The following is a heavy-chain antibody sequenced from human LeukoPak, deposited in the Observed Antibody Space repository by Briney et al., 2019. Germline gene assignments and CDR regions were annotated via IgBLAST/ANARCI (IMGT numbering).Heavy chain of an antibody. D-gene: IGHD6-19*01. V-gene: IGHV3-30*18. CDR1: GFTFSSYW. J-gene: IGHJ4*02. CDR2: ISYDGSNK. CDR3: ANGRYSSGWYWFDY. Sequence: GGSLRLSCAASGFTFSSYWMSWVRQAPGKGLEWVAVISYDGSNKYYADSVKGRFTISRDNSKNTLYLQMNSLRAEDTAVYYCANGRYSSGWYWFDYWGQGTLVTVSS.